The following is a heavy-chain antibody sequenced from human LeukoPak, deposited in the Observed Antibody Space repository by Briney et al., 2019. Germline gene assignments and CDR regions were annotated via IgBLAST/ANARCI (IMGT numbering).Heavy chain of an antibody. CDR2: IGTAGDT. CDR3: ARGAPYYYDSSGYYSIFDY. CDR1: GFTFSSYD. Sequence: GGSLRLSCAASGFTFSSYDMHWVRQATGKGLEWVSAIGTAGDTYYPGSVKGRFTISRENAKNSLYLQMNSLRAGDTAVYYCARGAPYYYDSSGYYSIFDYWGQGTLVTVSS. D-gene: IGHD3-22*01. J-gene: IGHJ4*02. V-gene: IGHV3-13*01.